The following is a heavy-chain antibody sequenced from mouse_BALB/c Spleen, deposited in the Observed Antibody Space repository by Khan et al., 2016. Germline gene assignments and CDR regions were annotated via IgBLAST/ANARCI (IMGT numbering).Heavy chain of an antibody. Sequence: VQLQQSGTVLARPGASVKMSCKASGYTFTSYWMHWVKQRPGQGLEWIGAIYPGNSDTSYNQKFKGKAKLTAVTSTSTAYMELSSLTNEDSAVYYCTRWGGNYPPYAMDYWGQGTSVTVSS. J-gene: IGHJ4*01. CDR2: IYPGNSDT. V-gene: IGHV1-5*01. CDR3: TRWGGNYPPYAMDY. CDR1: GYTFTSYW. D-gene: IGHD2-1*01.